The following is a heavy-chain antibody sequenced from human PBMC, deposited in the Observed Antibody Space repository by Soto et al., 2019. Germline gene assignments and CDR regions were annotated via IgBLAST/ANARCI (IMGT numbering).Heavy chain of an antibody. J-gene: IGHJ4*02. V-gene: IGHV3-21*01. CDR3: AGVLLTPVLPDY. D-gene: IGHD3-9*01. Sequence: EVQLVESGGGRVKPGGSLRLSCEASGFNFRTHNMNWVRQAPGKGLEWVSFISSSGSYIYYADSVKGRFTISRDNAKNAVFLQMNSLRAEATAVYYCAGVLLTPVLPDYWGQGTLVTVSS. CDR2: ISSSGSYI. CDR1: GFNFRTHN.